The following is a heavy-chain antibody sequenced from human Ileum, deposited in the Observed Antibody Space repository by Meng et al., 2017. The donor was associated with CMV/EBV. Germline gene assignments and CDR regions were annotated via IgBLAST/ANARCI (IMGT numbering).Heavy chain of an antibody. D-gene: IGHD1-26*01. CDR1: GFTFSSYD. CDR2: IGTAGDT. Sequence: GGSLRLSCAASGFTFSSYDMHWVRHATGKGLEWVSAIGTAGDTYYPGSVKGRFTISRENAKNSLYLQMNSLRAGDTAVYYCARARSGSYGDDAFDIWGQGTMVTVSS. J-gene: IGHJ3*02. CDR3: ARARSGSYGDDAFDI. V-gene: IGHV3-13*01.